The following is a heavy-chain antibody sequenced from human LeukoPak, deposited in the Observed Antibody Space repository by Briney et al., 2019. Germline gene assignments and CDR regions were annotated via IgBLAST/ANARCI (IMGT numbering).Heavy chain of an antibody. CDR1: GFTFSSYW. D-gene: IGHD2-2*02. CDR3: ARSITSRGYCSSTSCYKWGFYYYYMDV. V-gene: IGHV3-7*01. J-gene: IGHJ6*03. Sequence: GGSLRLSCAASGFTFSSYWMGWVRQAPGKGLEWVANIKQDGSEKYYVDSVKGRFTISRDNAKNSLYLQMNSLRAEDTAVYYCARSITSRGYCSSTSCYKWGFYYYYMDVWGKGTTVTVSS. CDR2: IKQDGSEK.